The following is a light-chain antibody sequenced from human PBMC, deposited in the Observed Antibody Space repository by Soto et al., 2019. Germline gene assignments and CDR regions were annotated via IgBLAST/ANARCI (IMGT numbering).Light chain of an antibody. Sequence: QSGLTQPPSVSGAPGQRVTISCTGSSSNIGAGYDVHWYQQLPGTAPKLLIYGNSNRPSGVPDRFSGSKSGTSASLAITGLQAEDEADYYCQSYDSSLSVHVVFGGGTKVTVL. CDR3: QSYDSSLSVHVV. V-gene: IGLV1-40*01. CDR2: GNS. J-gene: IGLJ2*01. CDR1: SSNIGAGYD.